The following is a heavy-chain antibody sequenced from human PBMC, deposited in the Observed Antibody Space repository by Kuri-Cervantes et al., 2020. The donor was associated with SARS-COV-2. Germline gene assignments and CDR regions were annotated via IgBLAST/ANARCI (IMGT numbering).Heavy chain of an antibody. CDR2: ISGSGTGA. V-gene: IGHV3-23*01. CDR3: AKDPTATTEYYYAMDV. CDR1: GFSFSSYA. D-gene: IGHD1-7*01. Sequence: GESLKIPCAASGFSFSSYAMSWVRQAPGKGLEGVSVISGSGTGAYYADSVKGRFTISRDNSKNTLYLQMNSLRAEDTAVYFCAKDPTATTEYYYAMDVWGQGTTVTVSS. J-gene: IGHJ6*02.